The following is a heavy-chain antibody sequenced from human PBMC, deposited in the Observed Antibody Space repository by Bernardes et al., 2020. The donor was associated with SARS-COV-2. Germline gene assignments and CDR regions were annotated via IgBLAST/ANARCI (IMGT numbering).Heavy chain of an antibody. CDR3: ARGPLEIDV. V-gene: IGHV4-34*01. Sequence: SETLSLTCAVYGGSFSGCYWHWIRKPPGMGLQWIGDISHSGTTNYNPSLKSRVNISLDTSKSQFSLNLRSVTAADTAVYYCARGPLEIDVWGQGTTVTVSS. CDR1: GGSFSGCY. J-gene: IGHJ6*02. CDR2: ISHSGTT.